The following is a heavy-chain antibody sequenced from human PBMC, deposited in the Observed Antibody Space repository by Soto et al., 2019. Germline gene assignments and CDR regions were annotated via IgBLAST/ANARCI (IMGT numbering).Heavy chain of an antibody. CDR1: GGSISSGGYY. V-gene: IGHV4-31*03. CDR2: IYYSGST. D-gene: IGHD5-18*01. Sequence: SETLSLTCTVSGGSISSGGYYWSWIRQHPGKGLEWIGYIYYSGSTYYNPSLKSRVTISVDTSKNQFSLKLSSVTAADTAVYYCARSDPDTAMVNYFDYWGQGTLVTVSS. J-gene: IGHJ4*02. CDR3: ARSDPDTAMVNYFDY.